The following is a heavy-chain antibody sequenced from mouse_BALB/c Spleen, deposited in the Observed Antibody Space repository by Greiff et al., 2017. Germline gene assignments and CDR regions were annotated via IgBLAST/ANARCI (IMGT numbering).Heavy chain of an antibody. D-gene: IGHD1-1*01. CDR3: ARFGSSYWFAY. J-gene: IGHJ3*01. CDR1: GFNIKDTY. CDR2: IDPANGNT. V-gene: IGHV14-3*02. Sequence: EVQVVESGAELVKPGASVKLSCTASGFNIKDTYMHWVKQRPEQGLEWIGRIDPANGNTKYDPKFQGKATITADTSSNTAYLQLSSLTSEDTAVYYCARFGSSYWFAYWGQGTLVTVSA.